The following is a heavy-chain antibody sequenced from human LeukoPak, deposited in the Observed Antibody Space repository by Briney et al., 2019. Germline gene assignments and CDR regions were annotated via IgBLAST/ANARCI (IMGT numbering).Heavy chain of an antibody. Sequence: GASVTVSCKASGYTFTGSYMHWVRQATGQGLEWMGWMNPNSGNTGYAQKFQGRVTMTRNTSISTAYMELSSLRSEDTAVYYCARGPISSSWYRDYYMDVWGKGTTVTISS. CDR3: ARGPISSSWYRDYYMDV. CDR2: MNPNSGNT. CDR1: GYTFTGSY. V-gene: IGHV1-8*02. D-gene: IGHD6-13*01. J-gene: IGHJ6*03.